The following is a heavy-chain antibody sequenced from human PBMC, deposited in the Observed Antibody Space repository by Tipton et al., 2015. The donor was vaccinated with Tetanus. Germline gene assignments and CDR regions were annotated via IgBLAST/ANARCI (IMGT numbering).Heavy chain of an antibody. D-gene: IGHD3-22*01. CDR2: IDPNSGDT. CDR1: GYTFTGYY. Sequence: VQLVQSGAEVKKPGASLKVSCKASGYTFTGYYLYWVRQAPGQGLEWVGWIDPNSGDTIYAQNFQGRVTMTRDTSISTVYMELSRLRSDDTAVYYCARDRGDYIYYGMDVWGPGTTVTVSS. J-gene: IGHJ6*02. V-gene: IGHV1-2*02. CDR3: ARDRGDYIYYGMDV.